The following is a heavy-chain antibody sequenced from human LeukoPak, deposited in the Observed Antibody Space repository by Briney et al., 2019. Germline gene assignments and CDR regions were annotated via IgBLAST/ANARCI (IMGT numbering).Heavy chain of an antibody. Sequence: GGSLRLSCAASGFTVSSNYMSWVRQAPGKGLERVSVICSGGSTYYADFVKGRFTISRDNSKNTLYLQMNSLRAEDTAVYYCARNGYCSSTSCSSFDYWGQGTLVTVSS. CDR3: ARNGYCSSTSCSSFDY. CDR2: ICSGGST. V-gene: IGHV3-53*01. D-gene: IGHD2-2*01. J-gene: IGHJ4*02. CDR1: GFTVSSNY.